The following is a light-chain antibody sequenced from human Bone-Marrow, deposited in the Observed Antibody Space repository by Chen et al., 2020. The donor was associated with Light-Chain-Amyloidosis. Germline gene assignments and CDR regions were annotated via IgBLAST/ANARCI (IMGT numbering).Light chain of an antibody. CDR3: SSYTITNTLV. Sequence: QTALTPPAPVSGSPGQLITISSTGTSSDVGGDNHVSWYQQHPDKAPKLMIYEVTNRPSWVPDRFSGSKSDNTASLTISGLQTEDEADYFCSSYTITNTLVFGSGTRVTVL. CDR1: SSDVGGDNH. J-gene: IGLJ1*01. CDR2: EVT. V-gene: IGLV2-14*01.